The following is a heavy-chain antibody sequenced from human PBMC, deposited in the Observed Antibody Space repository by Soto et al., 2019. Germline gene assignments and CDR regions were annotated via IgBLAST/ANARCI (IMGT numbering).Heavy chain of an antibody. D-gene: IGHD5-18*01. J-gene: IGHJ4*02. CDR3: ARDSGYSYGPIDY. CDR2: IIPSNGNT. V-gene: IGHV1-3*01. Sequence: ASVKVSCKASGGTFRSYAISWVRQAPGQRLEWMGWIIPSNGNTKYSQKFQGRVTITRDTSASTAYMELSSLRSEDTAVYYCARDSGYSYGPIDYWGQGTLVNVSS. CDR1: GGTFRSYA.